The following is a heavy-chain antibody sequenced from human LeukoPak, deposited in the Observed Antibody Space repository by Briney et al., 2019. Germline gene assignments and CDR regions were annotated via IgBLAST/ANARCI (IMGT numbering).Heavy chain of an antibody. CDR3: ARRMVNYVWGSYRYDAFDI. D-gene: IGHD3-16*02. Sequence: SETLSLTCAVSGYSISSGYYWGWIRQPPGKGLEWIGSIYHSGSTYYNPSLKSPVTISVDTSKNQFSLKLSSVTAADTAVYYCARRMVNYVWGSYRYDAFDIWGQGTMVTVSS. J-gene: IGHJ3*02. CDR1: GYSISSGYY. V-gene: IGHV4-38-2*01. CDR2: IYHSGST.